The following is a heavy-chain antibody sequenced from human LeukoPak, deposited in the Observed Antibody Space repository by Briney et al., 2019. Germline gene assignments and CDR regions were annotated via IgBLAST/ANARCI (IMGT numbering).Heavy chain of an antibody. D-gene: IGHD3-16*01. CDR2: MNPNSGST. Sequence: GSVKVSCKASGYTFTSYDINWVRQATGQGREGMGWMNPNSGSTGYAQKFQGRVTITRNTSISTAYMELSSLGSDATAVYYCARVLVPAGGGVVDYWGQGTLVTVSS. CDR1: GYTFTSYD. V-gene: IGHV1-8*03. CDR3: ARVLVPAGGGVVDY. J-gene: IGHJ4*02.